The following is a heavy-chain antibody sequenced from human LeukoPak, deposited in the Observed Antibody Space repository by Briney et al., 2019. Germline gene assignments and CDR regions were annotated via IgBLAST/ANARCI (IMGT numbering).Heavy chain of an antibody. Sequence: GASVKVSCKVFGYTLTELSMHWVRQAPGKGLEWMGGFDPEDGETIYAQKFQGRVTMTEDTSTDTAYMELSSLRSEDTAVYYCATQLSPGDAFDYWGQGTLVTVSS. CDR3: ATQLSPGDAFDY. CDR1: GYTLTELS. D-gene: IGHD2-21*02. CDR2: FDPEDGET. V-gene: IGHV1-24*01. J-gene: IGHJ4*02.